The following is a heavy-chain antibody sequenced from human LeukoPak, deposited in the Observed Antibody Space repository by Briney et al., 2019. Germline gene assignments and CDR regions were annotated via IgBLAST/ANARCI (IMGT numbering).Heavy chain of an antibody. CDR2: ISERGGST. CDR3: AKRGVVIRGILVIGYHQEAYHYDF. V-gene: IGHV3-23*01. J-gene: IGHJ4*02. D-gene: IGHD3-10*01. Sequence: GGSLRLSCVVSGISLSNYAMTWVRQAPGKGLEWVSYISERGGSTTYADSVKGRFTISRDTSLNTLYLQMNNLRAEDTAVYFCAKRGVVIRGILVIGYHQEAYHYDFWGQGALVTVSS. CDR1: GISLSNYA.